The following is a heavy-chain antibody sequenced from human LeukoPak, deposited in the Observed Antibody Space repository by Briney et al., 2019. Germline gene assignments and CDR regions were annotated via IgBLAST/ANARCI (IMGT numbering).Heavy chain of an antibody. CDR2: ISSNGGST. CDR1: GFTFSSYA. J-gene: IGHJ3*02. Sequence: GGSLRLSCAASGFTFSSYAMHWVRQAPGKGLEYVSAISSNGGSTYYANSVKGRFTISRDNSKNTLYLQMGSLRAEDMAVYYCARSRDGYKGGAFDIWGQGTMVTVSS. CDR3: ARSRDGYKGGAFDI. D-gene: IGHD5-24*01. V-gene: IGHV3-64*01.